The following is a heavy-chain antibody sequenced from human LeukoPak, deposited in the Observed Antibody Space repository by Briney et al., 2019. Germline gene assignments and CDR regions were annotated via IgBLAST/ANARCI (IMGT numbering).Heavy chain of an antibody. CDR2: INPNSGGT. D-gene: IGHD3-22*01. CDR1: GYTFTGYY. J-gene: IGHJ4*02. Sequence: ASVKVSCKASGYTFTGYYMHWVRQAPGQGLEWMGRINPNSGGTNYAQKFQGRVTMTRDRSISTAYMELSSLRSDDTAVYYCARASQDYYDSSDRGYFDHWGQGTLVTVSS. CDR3: ARASQDYYDSSDRGYFDH. V-gene: IGHV1-2*06.